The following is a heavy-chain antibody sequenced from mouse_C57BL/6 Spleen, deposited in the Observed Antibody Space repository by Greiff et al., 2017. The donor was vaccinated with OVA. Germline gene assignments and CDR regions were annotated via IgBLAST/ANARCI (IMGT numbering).Heavy chain of an antibody. CDR1: GYSITSGYY. CDR3: ARGSYGSSLYYFDY. Sequence: EVQLQESGPGLVKPSQSLSLTCSVTGYSITSGYYWNWIRQFPGNKLEWMGYISYDGSNNYNPSLKNRISITRDTSKNQFFLKLNSVTTEDTATYYCARGSYGSSLYYFDYWGQGTTLTVSS. J-gene: IGHJ2*01. D-gene: IGHD1-1*01. V-gene: IGHV3-6*01. CDR2: ISYDGSN.